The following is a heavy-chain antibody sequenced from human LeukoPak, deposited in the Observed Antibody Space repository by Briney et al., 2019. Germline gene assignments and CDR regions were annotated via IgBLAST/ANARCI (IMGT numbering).Heavy chain of an antibody. D-gene: IGHD1-26*01. J-gene: IGHJ3*02. CDR1: GGSISSSSYY. V-gene: IGHV4-39*07. Sequence: PSETLSLTCTVSGGSISSSSYYWGWIRQPPGKGLEWIGSIYYSGSTYYNPSLKSRVTISVDTSKNQFSLKLSSVTAADTAVYYCVREAVSGTILGATYLDIWGQGTMVTVSS. CDR2: IYYSGST. CDR3: VREAVSGTILGATYLDI.